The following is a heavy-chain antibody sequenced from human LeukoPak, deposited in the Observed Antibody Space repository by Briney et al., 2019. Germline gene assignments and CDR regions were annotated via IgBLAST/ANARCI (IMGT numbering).Heavy chain of an antibody. D-gene: IGHD5-24*01. CDR3: ARDGDGYNPPV. CDR1: GFTFRKYG. V-gene: IGHV3-53*01. J-gene: IGHJ4*02. CDR2: IYSGGST. Sequence: GGSLRLSCAASGFTFRKYGMSWVRQAPGKGLEWVSVIYSGGSTYYADSVKGRFTISRDNSKNTLYLQMNSLRAEDTAVYYCARDGDGYNPPVWGQGTLVTVSS.